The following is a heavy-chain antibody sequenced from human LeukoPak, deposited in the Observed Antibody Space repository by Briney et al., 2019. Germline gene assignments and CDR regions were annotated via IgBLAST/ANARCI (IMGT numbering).Heavy chain of an antibody. CDR3: ARGVAARRGFDY. CDR1: GGSFSGYY. CDR2: INHSGST. Sequence: PSETLSLTCAVYGGSFSGYYWSWIRQPPGKGLEWIGEINHSGSTNYNPSLKSRVTISVDTSKNQFSLKLSPVTAADTAVYYCARGVAARRGFDYWGQGTLVTVSS. D-gene: IGHD6-6*01. V-gene: IGHV4-34*01. J-gene: IGHJ4*02.